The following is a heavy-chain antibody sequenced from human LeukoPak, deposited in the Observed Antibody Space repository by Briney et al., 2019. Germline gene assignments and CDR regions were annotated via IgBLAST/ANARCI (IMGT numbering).Heavy chain of an antibody. CDR3: ATPSTGYSSSWYPAYFDY. V-gene: IGHV1-24*01. J-gene: IGHJ4*02. CDR2: FDPEDGET. CDR1: GYTLTELS. Sequence: ASVKVSCKVSGYTLTELSMHWVRQAPGKGLEWMGGFDPEDGETIYAQKFQGRVTMTEDTSTDTAYMELSSLRSEDTAVYYCATPSTGYSSSWYPAYFDYWGQGILVTVSS. D-gene: IGHD6-13*01.